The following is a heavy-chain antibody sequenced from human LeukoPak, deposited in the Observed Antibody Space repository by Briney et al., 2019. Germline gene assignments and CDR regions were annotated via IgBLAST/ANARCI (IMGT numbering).Heavy chain of an antibody. Sequence: KPGGSLRPSCAASGSPLRGYIMNWVGQAPGKGREWGSSISSSSSYIYSADPVKGRFTISKDNAKNSLYLQMNSLRPEDTAEYYCTTIRGSGWYGEFGYWGQGTLVTVSS. V-gene: IGHV3-21*01. D-gene: IGHD6-19*01. J-gene: IGHJ4*02. CDR1: GSPLRGYI. CDR3: TTIRGSGWYGEFGY. CDR2: ISSSSSYI.